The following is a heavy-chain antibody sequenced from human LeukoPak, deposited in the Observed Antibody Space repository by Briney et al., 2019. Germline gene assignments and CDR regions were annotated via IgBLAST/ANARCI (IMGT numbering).Heavy chain of an antibody. CDR3: ATIRDLYNISYYFDY. D-gene: IGHD3-10*01. J-gene: IGHJ4*02. CDR1: GGSISSYY. V-gene: IGHV4-59*01. CDR2: IYYSGST. Sequence: PSETLSLTCTVSGGSISSYYWSWIRQPPGKGLEWIGYIYYSGSTNYNPSLKSRVTISVDTSKNQFSLKLSSVTAADTAVYYCATIRDLYNISYYFDYWGQGTLVTVSS.